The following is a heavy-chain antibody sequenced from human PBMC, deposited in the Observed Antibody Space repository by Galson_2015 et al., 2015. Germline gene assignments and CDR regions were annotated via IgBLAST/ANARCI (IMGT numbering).Heavy chain of an antibody. J-gene: IGHJ4*02. D-gene: IGHD3-10*01. Sequence: SCKASGGTFSSYAISWERQAPGQGLEWMGGIIPIFGTANYAQKFQGRVTITADESTSTAYMELSSLRSEDTAVYYCARSGTSGSYPAYYFDYWGQGTLVTVSS. CDR1: GGTFSSYA. CDR3: ARSGTSGSYPAYYFDY. V-gene: IGHV1-69*01. CDR2: IIPIFGTA.